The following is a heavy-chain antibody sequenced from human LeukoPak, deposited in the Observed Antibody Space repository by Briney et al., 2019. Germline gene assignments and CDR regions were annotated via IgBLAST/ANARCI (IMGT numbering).Heavy chain of an antibody. J-gene: IGHJ4*02. CDR1: GFTFSSYW. Sequence: GGSLRLSCAASGFTFSSYWMHWVHQAPGKGLVWVSHINSDGSSTSYADSVKGRFTISRDNAKNTLYLQMNNLRTEDTAVYFCARPSPPGDGYNPPDYWGQGTLVTVSS. CDR3: ARPSPPGDGYNPPDY. CDR2: INSDGSST. D-gene: IGHD5-24*01. V-gene: IGHV3-74*01.